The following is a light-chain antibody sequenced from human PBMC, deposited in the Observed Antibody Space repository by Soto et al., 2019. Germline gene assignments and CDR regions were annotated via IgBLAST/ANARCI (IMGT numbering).Light chain of an antibody. CDR2: LGS. CDR1: QRLLHSNGFNY. CDR3: MQTRQTPGT. V-gene: IGKV2-28*01. Sequence: GMTQSPLSLTVTPGEPASISCMPSQRLLHSNGFNYLDWYLQKPGQSPQLLIYLGSKRASGFPDRFSGSGSGTDLTLKNSRVETRDVGVYYCMQTRQTPGTFVQVNKLEIK. J-gene: IGKJ2*02.